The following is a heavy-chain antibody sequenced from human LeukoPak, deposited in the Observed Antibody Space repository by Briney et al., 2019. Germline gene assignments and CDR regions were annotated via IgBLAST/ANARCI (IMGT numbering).Heavy chain of an antibody. CDR1: GFTFSSNV. V-gene: IGHV3-23*01. D-gene: IGHD2-2*01. Sequence: GGSLRLSCAASGFTFSSNVMIWVRQAPGKGLEWVSSIPASGGSTYYADSVKGRFTISRDNAKNSLYLQMNSLRAVDTAVYYCARFPPDSAVVPAAHYGGDAFDIWGQGTMVTVSS. CDR3: ARFPPDSAVVPAAHYGGDAFDI. CDR2: IPASGGST. J-gene: IGHJ3*02.